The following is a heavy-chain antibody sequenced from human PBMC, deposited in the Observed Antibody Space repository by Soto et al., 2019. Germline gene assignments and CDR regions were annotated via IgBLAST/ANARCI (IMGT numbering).Heavy chain of an antibody. CDR3: ARDTSGDSSGWYYYYGMDV. V-gene: IGHV1-18*01. J-gene: IGHJ6*02. D-gene: IGHD6-19*01. Sequence: QVKLVQSGAEVKKPGASVKVSCKASGYTFTSYGISWVRQAPGQGLEWMGWISAYNGNTNYAQKLQGRVTMTTDTSTSTAYMELRSLRSDDTAVYYCARDTSGDSSGWYYYYGMDVWGQGPRSPSP. CDR1: GYTFTSYG. CDR2: ISAYNGNT.